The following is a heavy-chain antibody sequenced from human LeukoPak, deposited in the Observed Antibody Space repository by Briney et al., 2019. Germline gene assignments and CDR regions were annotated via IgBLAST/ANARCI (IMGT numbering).Heavy chain of an antibody. Sequence: PGGSLRLSCAASGFTFSSYAMHWVRQAPGKGLEWVAVISYDGSNKYYADSVKGRFTISRDNSKNTLYLQMNSLRAEDTAVYYCAREGYSAYGLDYWGQGTLVTVSS. V-gene: IGHV3-30-3*01. D-gene: IGHD5-12*01. J-gene: IGHJ4*02. CDR2: ISYDGSNK. CDR3: AREGYSAYGLDY. CDR1: GFTFSSYA.